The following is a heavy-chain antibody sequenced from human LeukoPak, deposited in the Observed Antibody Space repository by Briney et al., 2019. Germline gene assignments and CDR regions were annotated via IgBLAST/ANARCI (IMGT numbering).Heavy chain of an antibody. D-gene: IGHD1-26*01. CDR1: RYTFTNYA. CDR3: ARSASGSYYSYNY. J-gene: IGHJ4*02. CDR2: INAGNGNT. V-gene: IGHV1-3*01. Sequence: ASVKVSCKASRYTFTNYAMHWVRQAPGQRLEWMGWINAGNGNTKYSQKFQGRVTTTRDTSASTAYMELSSLRSEDTAVYYCARSASGSYYSYNYWGQGTLVTVSS.